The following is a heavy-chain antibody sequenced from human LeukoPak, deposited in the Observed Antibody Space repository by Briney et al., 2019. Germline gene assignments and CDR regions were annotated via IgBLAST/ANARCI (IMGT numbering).Heavy chain of an antibody. CDR3: AKDEAYSSGWRVYYYYGMDV. CDR2: IRYDGSNK. V-gene: IGHV3-30*02. Sequence: PGGSLRLSCAASGFTFSSYGMHWVRQAPGKGLEWVAFIRYDGSNKYYADSVKGRSTISRDNSKNTLYLQMNSLRAEDTAVYYCAKDEAYSSGWRVYYYYGMDVWGQGTTVTVSS. D-gene: IGHD6-19*01. CDR1: GFTFSSYG. J-gene: IGHJ6*02.